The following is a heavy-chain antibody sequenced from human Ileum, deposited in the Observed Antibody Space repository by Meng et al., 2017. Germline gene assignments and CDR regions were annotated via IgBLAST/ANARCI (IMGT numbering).Heavy chain of an antibody. CDR3: ARSSTSPASYFFDY. V-gene: IGHV4-61*01. D-gene: IGHD6-6*01. J-gene: IGHJ4*02. CDR1: GGSVSSGSYY. Sequence: QGQLQESGPRLVRPSETLSLAFTVSGGSVSSGSYYWSWIRQPPGKGLEWIGHIYYSGSTNYNPSLKSRVTISVDMSKNQFSLKLNSVTAADTAIYFCARSSTSPASYFFDYWGQGTLVTVSS. CDR2: IYYSGST.